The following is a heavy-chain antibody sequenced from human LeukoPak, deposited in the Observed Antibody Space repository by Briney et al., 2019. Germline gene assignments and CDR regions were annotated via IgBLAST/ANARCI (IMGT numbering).Heavy chain of an antibody. CDR1: GFTFSSYW. D-gene: IGHD2-15*01. V-gene: IGHV3-74*01. J-gene: IGHJ4*02. CDR2: INSDGSST. CDR3: ARDRGVVGEFDS. Sequence: GGSLRLSCAASGFTFSSYWMHWVRQAPGKGLVWVSRINSDGSSTSYADSVKGRFTISRDNAKNSLYLQMNSLRAEDTAVYYCARDRGVVGEFDSWGQGTLVTVSS.